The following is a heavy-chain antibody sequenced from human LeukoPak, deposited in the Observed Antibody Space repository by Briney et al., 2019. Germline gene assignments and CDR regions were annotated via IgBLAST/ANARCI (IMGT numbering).Heavy chain of an antibody. CDR3: ARDGEWELSHDY. J-gene: IGHJ4*02. V-gene: IGHV3-21*01. CDR2: ISSSSSYI. Sequence: GGSLRLSCAASGFTFSSYSMNWVRQAPGKGLEWVSSISSSSSYIYYADSVKGRFTISRDNAKNSLYLQMNSLRAEDTAAYYCARDGEWELSHDYWGQGTLVTVSS. CDR1: GFTFSSYS. D-gene: IGHD1-26*01.